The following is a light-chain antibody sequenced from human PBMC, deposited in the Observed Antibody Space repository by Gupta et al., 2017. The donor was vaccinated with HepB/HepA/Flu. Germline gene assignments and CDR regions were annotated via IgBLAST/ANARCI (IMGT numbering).Light chain of an antibody. CDR1: SSDVGGYNY. J-gene: IGLJ2*01. CDR3: NSFTSSRSLI. CDR2: DVT. V-gene: IGLV2-14*03. Sequence: QSALTQPASVSGSPGPSITISCTGTSSDVGGYNYVSWYQQHPGKAPKLIIYDVTTRPSGVSDRFSGSKSGNTASLIISGLQAEDEADYYCNSFTSSRSLIFGGGTKVTLL.